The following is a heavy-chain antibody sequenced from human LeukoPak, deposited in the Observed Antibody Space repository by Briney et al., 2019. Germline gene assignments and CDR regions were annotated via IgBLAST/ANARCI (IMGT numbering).Heavy chain of an antibody. J-gene: IGHJ4*02. CDR2: ISSSGGST. CDR3: AKDVPSGSYYPYYFDY. D-gene: IGHD1-26*01. V-gene: IGHV3-23*01. CDR1: GFTFSSYA. Sequence: GGSLRLSCAASGFTFSSYAMSWVRQAPGKGLEWGSAISSSGGSTYYADSVKGRFTISRDNSKNTLYLQMNSLRAEDTAVYYCAKDVPSGSYYPYYFDYWGQGTLVTVSS.